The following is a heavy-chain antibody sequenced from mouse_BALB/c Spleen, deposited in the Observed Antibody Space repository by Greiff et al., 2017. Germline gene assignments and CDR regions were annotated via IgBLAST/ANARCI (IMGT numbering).Heavy chain of an antibody. D-gene: IGHD1-1*02. Sequence: QVQLQQSGPELVRPGASVKISCKASGYSFTSYWMHWVKQRPGQGLEWIGMIDPADSETRLNQKFKDKATLTVDKSSSTAYMQLSSPTSEDSAVYYCAREGGVRREDFAYWGQGTLVTVSA. V-gene: IGHV1S126*01. CDR2: IDPADSET. CDR1: GYSFTSYW. CDR3: AREGGVRREDFAY. J-gene: IGHJ3*01.